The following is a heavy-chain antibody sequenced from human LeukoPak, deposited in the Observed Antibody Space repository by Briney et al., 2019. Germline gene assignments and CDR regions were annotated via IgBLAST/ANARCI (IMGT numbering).Heavy chain of an antibody. CDR3: AELGIAMIGGV. J-gene: IGHJ6*04. D-gene: IGHD3-10*02. Sequence: GGSLRLSCAASGFTFSSYSMNWVRQALGKGLEWVSSISSSSSYIYYVDSVKGRFTISRDNAKNSLYLQMNSLRAEDTAVYYCAELGIAMIGGVWGKGTTVTISS. V-gene: IGHV3-21*01. CDR2: ISSSSSYI. CDR1: GFTFSSYS.